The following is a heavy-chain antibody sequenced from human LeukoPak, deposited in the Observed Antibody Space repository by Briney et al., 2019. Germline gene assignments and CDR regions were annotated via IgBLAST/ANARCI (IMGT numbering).Heavy chain of an antibody. J-gene: IGHJ4*02. D-gene: IGHD3-10*01. CDR1: GFTFSNYE. V-gene: IGHV3-7*01. Sequence: PGGSLRLSCAASGFTFSNYETNWVRQAPGKGLELVANIKQDRSEKYYVDSVKGRFTISRDNAKNSLYLQMNSLRAEDTAVYYCAKGAHYFGSGSFRRGHYFDSWGQGTLVTVSS. CDR3: AKGAHYFGSGSFRRGHYFDS. CDR2: IKQDRSEK.